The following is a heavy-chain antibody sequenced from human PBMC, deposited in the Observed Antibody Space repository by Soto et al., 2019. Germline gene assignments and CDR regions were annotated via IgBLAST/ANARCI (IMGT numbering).Heavy chain of an antibody. J-gene: IGHJ4*02. CDR2: IIPIFGTA. D-gene: IGHD3-22*01. CDR1: GGTFSSYA. Sequence: QVQLVQSGAEVKKPGSSVKVSCKASGGTFSSYAISWVRQAPGQGLEWMGGIIPIFGTANYAQKFQGRVTITADESTSTAYMELSSLRSEDTAVYYCARGYYYDSSGYYSGTQLNYWGQGTLVTVSS. CDR3: ARGYYYDSSGYYSGTQLNY. V-gene: IGHV1-69*01.